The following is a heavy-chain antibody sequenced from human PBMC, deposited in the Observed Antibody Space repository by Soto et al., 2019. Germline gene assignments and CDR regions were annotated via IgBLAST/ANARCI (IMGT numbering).Heavy chain of an antibody. CDR1: GFNFSSYG. CDR3: AKNRQAVLRFLEWLLYYYGMDV. CDR2: ISYDGSNK. V-gene: IGHV3-30*18. D-gene: IGHD3-3*01. Sequence: GGSLRLSCAASGFNFSSYGMHWVRQAPGKGLEWVAVISYDGSNKYYADSVKGRFTISRDNSKNTLYLQMNSLGAEDRAVYCCAKNRQAVLRFLEWLLYYYGMDVWGQGTTVTVSS. J-gene: IGHJ6*02.